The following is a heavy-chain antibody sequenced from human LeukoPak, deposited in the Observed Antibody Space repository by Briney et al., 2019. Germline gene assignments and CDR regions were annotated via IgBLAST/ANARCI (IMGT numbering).Heavy chain of an antibody. CDR2: IKQDGSET. Sequence: AVSLTLSCAASGFTFSNSCMTWVRQSPGKGLEWVANIKQDGSETYYVDSVMARFTISRLNTNNSVYLQMQSLRAEDTDVYYCGRDRSSFGVVIIDFWGQGTLVTVSS. V-gene: IGHV3-7*01. CDR1: GFTFSNSC. D-gene: IGHD3-3*01. CDR3: GRDRSSFGVVIIDF. J-gene: IGHJ4*02.